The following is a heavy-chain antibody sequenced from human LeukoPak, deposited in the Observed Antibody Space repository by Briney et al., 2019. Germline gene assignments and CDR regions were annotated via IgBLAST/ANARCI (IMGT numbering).Heavy chain of an antibody. D-gene: IGHD2-2*01. CDR1: GYTFTGYY. V-gene: IGHV1-2*02. CDR3: ARVRGYCSSTNCYYAFDI. Sequence: ASVKVSCKGSGYTFTGYYMHWVRQAPGQGLEWRGWINPNSGGTNYAQKFQGRVTMTRDTSISTAYMELSRLRSDDTAVYYCARVRGYCSSTNCYYAFDIWGQGTMVTVSS. CDR2: INPNSGGT. J-gene: IGHJ3*02.